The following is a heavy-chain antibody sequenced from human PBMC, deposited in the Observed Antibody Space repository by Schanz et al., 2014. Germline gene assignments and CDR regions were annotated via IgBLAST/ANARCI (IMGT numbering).Heavy chain of an antibody. CDR3: ARDVGSNVFYAFDI. CDR2: IHYSRGT. D-gene: IGHD6-13*01. CDR1: GGSISGYY. J-gene: IGHJ3*02. Sequence: QVQLQESGPGLVKPSETLSLTCAVSGGSISGYYWSCIRQPPGKGLVGVAIIHYSRGTNYNPSLKGRVTMSGDTSKNDFSLGGTSVTAADTAVYYCARDVGSNVFYAFDIWGPGTMVTVSS. V-gene: IGHV4-59*12.